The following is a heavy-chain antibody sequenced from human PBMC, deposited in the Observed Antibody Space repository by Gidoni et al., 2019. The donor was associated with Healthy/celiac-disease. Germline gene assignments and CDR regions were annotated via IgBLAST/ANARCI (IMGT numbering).Heavy chain of an antibody. Sequence: QVQLVESGGGVVQPGRSLRLSCAASGFTFSSYAMPRVRQAPGKGLEWVAVISYDGSNKYYADSVKGRFTISRDNSKNTLYLQMNSLRAEDTAVYYCAREYYYDSSGYYYYYYGMDVWGQGTTVTVSS. CDR1: GFTFSSYA. D-gene: IGHD3-22*01. J-gene: IGHJ6*02. CDR2: ISYDGSNK. CDR3: AREYYYDSSGYYYYYYGMDV. V-gene: IGHV3-30*04.